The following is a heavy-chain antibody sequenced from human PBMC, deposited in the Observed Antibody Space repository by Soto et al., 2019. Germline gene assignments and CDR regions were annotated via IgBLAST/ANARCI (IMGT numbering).Heavy chain of an antibody. Sequence: VQLVQSGAEVKKPGASVKVSCKASGYIFTSYGIHWVRQAPGQGLEWMGWISGYNGNTNYAQKLQRRVKMTTDTFTSTAYMELRSLRSYDTAASYCARERDDSSGYSAEYIQHWGQGTLVTFAS. D-gene: IGHD6-13*01. V-gene: IGHV1-18*01. CDR3: ARERDDSSGYSAEYIQH. CDR1: GYIFTSYG. J-gene: IGHJ1*01. CDR2: ISGYNGNT.